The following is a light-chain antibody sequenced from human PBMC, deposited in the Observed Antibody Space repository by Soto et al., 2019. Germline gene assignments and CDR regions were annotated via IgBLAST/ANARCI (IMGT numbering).Light chain of an antibody. J-gene: IGKJ1*01. CDR1: QSISTN. CDR2: GAS. CDR3: QQYNNWPPWT. Sequence: EIVMTQSPATLSVSPGESATLSCRASQSISTNLAWYQQKPGQAPRLLIYGASTRATGLPARFIGSGSGTELTPTISSLQSEDLAVYYCQQYNNWPPWTFGQGTKVEIK. V-gene: IGKV3-15*01.